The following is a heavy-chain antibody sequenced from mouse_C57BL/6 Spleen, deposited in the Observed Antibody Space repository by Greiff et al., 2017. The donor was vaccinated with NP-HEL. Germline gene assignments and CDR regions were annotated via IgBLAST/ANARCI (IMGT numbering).Heavy chain of an antibody. CDR1: GYAFSSSW. V-gene: IGHV1-82*01. D-gene: IGHD2-5*01. Sequence: VQLQQSGPELVKPGASVKISCKASGYAFSSSWMNWVKQRPGKGLEWIGRIYPGDGDTNYNGKFKGRATLTADKSSSTAYMQLSSLTSEDSAVYFCASDSNLLSYAMDYWGQRTSVTVSS. CDR3: ASDSNLLSYAMDY. J-gene: IGHJ4*01. CDR2: IYPGDGDT.